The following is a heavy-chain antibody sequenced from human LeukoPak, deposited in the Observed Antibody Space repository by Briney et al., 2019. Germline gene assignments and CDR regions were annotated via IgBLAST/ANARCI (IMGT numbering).Heavy chain of an antibody. J-gene: IGHJ4*02. Sequence: GGSLRLSCAASGFTFSSYWMNWARQAPGKGLEWVASINHNGNVNYYVDSVKGRFTISRDNAKNSPYLQMSNLRAEDTAVYYCAKDRLSNGDPAAYWGQGTLVTVSS. CDR3: AKDRLSNGDPAAY. CDR1: GFTFSSYW. D-gene: IGHD4-17*01. V-gene: IGHV3-7*03. CDR2: INHNGNVN.